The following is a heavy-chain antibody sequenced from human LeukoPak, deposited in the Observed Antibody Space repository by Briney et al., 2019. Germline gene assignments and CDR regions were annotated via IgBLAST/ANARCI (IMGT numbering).Heavy chain of an antibody. D-gene: IGHD1-26*01. V-gene: IGHV3-30*02. CDR2: IRYDGSDE. CDR3: AKDSWEVGATSEIDY. Sequence: GGSLRLSCAASGFTFSSYEMNWFRQAPGKGLEWVAFIRYDGSDEYYGDSVKGRFTISRVNSKNTLYLQMKSLRPEDTAVYYCAKDSWEVGATSEIDYWGQGALVTVSS. J-gene: IGHJ4*02. CDR1: GFTFSSYE.